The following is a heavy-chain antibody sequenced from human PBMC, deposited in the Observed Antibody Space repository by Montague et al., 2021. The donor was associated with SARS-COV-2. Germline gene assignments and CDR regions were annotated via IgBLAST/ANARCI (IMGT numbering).Heavy chain of an antibody. CDR2: VYNTGST. Sequence: SETLSLTCEVSGGSIRSYYWSWIRQSPGKGLEWIGYVYNTGSTKHNPSLKTRVTMSLDTPRNHFSLKLNSVTAADTAVYYCARAHNISCIGNCENCFDLWGQGALVSVSS. J-gene: IGHJ5*02. CDR1: GGSIRSYY. D-gene: IGHD2-15*01. CDR3: ARAHNISCIGNCENCFDL. V-gene: IGHV4-59*01.